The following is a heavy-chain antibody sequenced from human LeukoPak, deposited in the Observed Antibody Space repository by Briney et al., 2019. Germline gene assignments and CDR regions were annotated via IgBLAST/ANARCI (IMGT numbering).Heavy chain of an antibody. V-gene: IGHV4-59*08. CDR2: IYYSGST. D-gene: IGHD3-10*01. CDR1: GFTFSNAW. Sequence: PGGSLRLSCAASGFTFSNAWMSWVRQPPGKGLEWIGYIYYSGSTNYNPSLKSRVTISVDTSKNQFSLKLSSVTAADTAVYYCARGVGYRGYFDYWGQGTLVTVSS. J-gene: IGHJ4*02. CDR3: ARGVGYRGYFDY.